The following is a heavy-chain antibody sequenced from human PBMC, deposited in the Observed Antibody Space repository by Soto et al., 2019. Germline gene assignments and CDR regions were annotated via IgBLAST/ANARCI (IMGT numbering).Heavy chain of an antibody. Sequence: SETLSLTCAVYGGSFSGYYWSWIRQPQGKGLESIGEINHSGSTNYNPSLKSRVTISVDTSKNQFSLKLSSVTAADTAVYYCARELHKLELGLDYFDYWGQGTLVTVSS. J-gene: IGHJ4*02. D-gene: IGHD1-7*01. CDR1: GGSFSGYY. V-gene: IGHV4-34*01. CDR2: INHSGST. CDR3: ARELHKLELGLDYFDY.